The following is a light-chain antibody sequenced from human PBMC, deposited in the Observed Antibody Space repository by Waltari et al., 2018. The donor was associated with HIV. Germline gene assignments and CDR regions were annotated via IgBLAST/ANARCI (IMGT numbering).Light chain of an antibody. CDR2: EVS. V-gene: IGLV2-23*02. CDR1: SSDVGRYNL. J-gene: IGLJ1*01. Sequence: QSALTQPASVSGSPGQSITISCTGTSSDVGRYNLVSWYHHNPGTTPKSMLYEVSKRPSGFSSRFSGSNSVNTASLTISGLQAEDEAYYYCCSYAGSSPLVVGTGTKVTVL. CDR3: CSYAGSSPLV.